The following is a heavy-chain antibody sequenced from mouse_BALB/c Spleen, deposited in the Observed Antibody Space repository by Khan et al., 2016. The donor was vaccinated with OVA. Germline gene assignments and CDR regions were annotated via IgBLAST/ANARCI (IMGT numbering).Heavy chain of an antibody. D-gene: IGHD1-3*01. J-gene: IGHJ3*01. V-gene: IGHV1-5*01. CDR1: GYGFTSYL. CDR2: IYPGNSDT. Sequence: IQLVQSGTVLARPGASVKMSCKASGYGFTSYLIHWVKQRPGQGLEWIGDIYPGNSDTTYNQKFKDKAKLTAGTSANTAYMELSSLTNEDSAVYYCARGGYSSFAYWGQGTLVTVSA. CDR3: ARGGYSSFAY.